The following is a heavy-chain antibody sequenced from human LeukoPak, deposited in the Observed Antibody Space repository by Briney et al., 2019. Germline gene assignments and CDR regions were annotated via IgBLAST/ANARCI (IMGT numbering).Heavy chain of an antibody. J-gene: IGHJ4*02. CDR2: ISDSGGNT. CDR3: AKDNVLLWFGELLRTTPFDY. D-gene: IGHD3-10*01. CDR1: GFTFNSYA. V-gene: IGHV3-23*01. Sequence: GGSLRLSCAASGFTFNSYAMSWVRQAPWERLQWVSGISDSGGNTYYADSVRGRFTISRDNSKNTLYLQMNSLRAEDTAVYYCAKDNVLLWFGELLRTTPFDYWGQGTLVTVSS.